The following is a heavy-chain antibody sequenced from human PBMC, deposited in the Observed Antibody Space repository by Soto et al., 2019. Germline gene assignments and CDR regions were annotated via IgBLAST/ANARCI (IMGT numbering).Heavy chain of an antibody. CDR2: IYYSGST. Sequence: SETLSLTCTVSGGSISSYYWSWIRQPPGKGLEWIGYIYYSGSTNYNPSLKGRVTISVDTSKNQFSLKLSSVTAADTAVYYCARARAGYYLTYYYYYMDVWGKGTTVTVS. J-gene: IGHJ6*03. CDR1: GGSISSYY. V-gene: IGHV4-59*01. D-gene: IGHD3-9*01. CDR3: ARARAGYYLTYYYYYMDV.